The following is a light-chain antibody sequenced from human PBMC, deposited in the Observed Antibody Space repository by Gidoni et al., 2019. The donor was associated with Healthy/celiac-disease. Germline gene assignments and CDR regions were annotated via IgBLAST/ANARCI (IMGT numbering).Light chain of an antibody. Sequence: QSALTQPASVSGSPGQSITISCTGTSGDVGGYNYVSWYQQHPGKAPKLMIYEVSNRPSGVPDRFSGSKSGNTASLTISGLQAEDEADYYCSSYTSSSTLVFGGGTKLTVL. CDR3: SSYTSSSTLV. V-gene: IGLV2-14*01. CDR1: SGDVGGYNY. J-gene: IGLJ2*01. CDR2: EVS.